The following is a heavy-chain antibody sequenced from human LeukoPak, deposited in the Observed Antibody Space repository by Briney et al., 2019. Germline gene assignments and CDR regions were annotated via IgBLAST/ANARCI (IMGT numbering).Heavy chain of an antibody. D-gene: IGHD6-19*01. V-gene: IGHV3-30*18. CDR2: ISYDGSNK. J-gene: IGHJ4*02. Sequence: PGGSLRLSCAASGFTFSSYGMHWVRQAPGKGLEWVAVISYDGSNKYYADSVKGRFTISRDNSKNTLCLQMNSLRAEDTAVYYCAKGVAGSSGFDYWGQGTLVTVSS. CDR1: GFTFSSYG. CDR3: AKGVAGSSGFDY.